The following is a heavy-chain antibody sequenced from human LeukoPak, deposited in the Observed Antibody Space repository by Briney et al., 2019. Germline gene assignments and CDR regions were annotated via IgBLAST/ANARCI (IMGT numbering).Heavy chain of an antibody. D-gene: IGHD3-22*01. CDR3: ASQYYYDSSGYYYYYGMDV. CDR2: FDPEDGET. Sequence: ASVKVSCKVSGYTLTELSMHWVRQAPGKGLEWMGGFDPEDGETIYAQKFQGRVTITADESTSTAYMELSSLRSEDTAVYYCASQYYYDSSGYYYYYGMDVWGQGTTVTVSS. J-gene: IGHJ6*02. CDR1: GYTLTELS. V-gene: IGHV1-24*01.